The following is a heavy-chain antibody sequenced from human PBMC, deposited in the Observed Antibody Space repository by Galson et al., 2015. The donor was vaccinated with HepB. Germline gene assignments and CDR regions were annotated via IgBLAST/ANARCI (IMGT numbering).Heavy chain of an antibody. J-gene: IGHJ5*02. V-gene: IGHV1-18*01. CDR1: GYTFSTYS. CDR2: ISPYNRDT. Sequence: SVKVSCKASGYTFSTYSITWVRQAPGQGLEWIGWISPYNRDTNDAREFQGRVTMTTDTFTSTAYMELRSLRSDDTAVYYCARGAFVGVVGGSPNHWFDPWGQGTLVTVSS. CDR3: ARGAFVGVVGGSPNHWFDP. D-gene: IGHD2-15*01.